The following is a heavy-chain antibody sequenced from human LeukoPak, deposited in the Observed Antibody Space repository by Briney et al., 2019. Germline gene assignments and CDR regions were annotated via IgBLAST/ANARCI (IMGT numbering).Heavy chain of an antibody. CDR3: ARVSVNPNDYGDHGDYYYMDV. V-gene: IGHV3-48*03. CDR2: ISSSGSSI. D-gene: IGHD4-17*01. Sequence: PGGSLRLSCAASGFTFSNYEMNWVRQAPGKGLEWVSYISSSGSSIYYADSVKGRFTISRDNAKNSLYLQMNSLRAEDTAVYYCARVSVNPNDYGDHGDYYYMDVWGKGTTVTVSS. J-gene: IGHJ6*03. CDR1: GFTFSNYE.